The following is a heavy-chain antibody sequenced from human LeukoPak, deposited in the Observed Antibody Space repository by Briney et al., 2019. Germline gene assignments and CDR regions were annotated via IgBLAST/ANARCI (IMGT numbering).Heavy chain of an antibody. J-gene: IGHJ4*02. Sequence: GGSLRLSCAASGFTFSGSAMHWVRQASGKGLEWVGRIRSKANSYATAYAASAKGRFTISRDDSKNTAYLQMNSLKTEDTAVYYCTRLARYYYDSSGSRITPDYYFDYWGQGTLVTVSS. CDR1: GFTFSGSA. CDR2: IRSKANSYAT. D-gene: IGHD3-22*01. CDR3: TRLARYYYDSSGSRITPDYYFDY. V-gene: IGHV3-73*01.